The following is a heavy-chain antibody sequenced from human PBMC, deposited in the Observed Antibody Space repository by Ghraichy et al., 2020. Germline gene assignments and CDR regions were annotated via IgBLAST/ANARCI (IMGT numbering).Heavy chain of an antibody. D-gene: IGHD3-10*01. CDR2: ITGSGSTV. V-gene: IGHV3-48*01. CDR1: GFTFSTYN. CDR3: ARDSYGSGRPPFDS. Sequence: GGSLRLSCAASGFTFSTYNMNWVRQAPGKGLEWVSYITGSGSTVYYADSVKGRFTISRDNAKNSLSLQMNNLRAEDTAVFYCARDSYGSGRPPFDSWGQGTLVTVSS. J-gene: IGHJ4*02.